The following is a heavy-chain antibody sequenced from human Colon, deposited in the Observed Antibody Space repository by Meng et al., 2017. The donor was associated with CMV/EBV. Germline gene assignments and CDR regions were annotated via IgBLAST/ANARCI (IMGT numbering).Heavy chain of an antibody. D-gene: IGHD1-26*01. Sequence: ETLSLTCAASGFTFSDYNMNWVRQAPGRGLEWVSSISSSSQFIYYGDSVKGRFTISRDNGKNSLYLQMNSLRAEDTAVYYCAKEGRDVLPGKRYYGLDVWGQGTTVTVSS. CDR3: AKEGRDVLPGKRYYGLDV. V-gene: IGHV3-21*01. CDR1: GFTFSDYN. CDR2: ISSSSQFI. J-gene: IGHJ6*02.